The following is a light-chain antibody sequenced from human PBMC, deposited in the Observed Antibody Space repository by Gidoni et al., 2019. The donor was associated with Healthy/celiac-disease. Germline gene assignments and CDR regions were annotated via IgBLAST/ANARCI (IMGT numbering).Light chain of an antibody. Sequence: EIVLTQSPATLSSSPGERATLSCRASQSVSSYLAWYQQKTGQAPSLLIYDASNRATGIPARFSGSGSGTDFTLTIISLEPEDFAVYYCQQRSNWPPITFGQGTRLEIK. CDR1: QSVSSY. J-gene: IGKJ5*01. CDR3: QQRSNWPPIT. CDR2: DAS. V-gene: IGKV3-11*01.